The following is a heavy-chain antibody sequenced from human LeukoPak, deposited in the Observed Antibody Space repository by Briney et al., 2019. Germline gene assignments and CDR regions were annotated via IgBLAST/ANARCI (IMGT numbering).Heavy chain of an antibody. Sequence: GGSLRLSCTASGFTFSTYWMDWVRQAPGKGLEWVANIKQDGSEKYYVDSVKGRFTISRDNAENSLYLQMNSLRAEDTAVYYCARDRDWYSFDSWGQGTLVTVSS. CDR3: ARDRDWYSFDS. J-gene: IGHJ5*01. CDR2: IKQDGSEK. D-gene: IGHD6-19*01. CDR1: GFTFSTYW. V-gene: IGHV3-7*03.